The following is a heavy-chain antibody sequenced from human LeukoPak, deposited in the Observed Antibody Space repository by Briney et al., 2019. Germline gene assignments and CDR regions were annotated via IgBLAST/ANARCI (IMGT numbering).Heavy chain of an antibody. CDR2: IYYSGST. CDR3: ARPYGYSSSWYDY. CDR1: GGSISSSSYY. V-gene: IGHV4-39*07. J-gene: IGHJ4*02. Sequence: PSETLSLTCTVSGGSISSSSYYWGWIRQPPGKELEWIGSIYYSGSTYYNPSLKSRVTISVDTSKNQFSLKLSSVTAADTAVYYCARPYGYSSSWYDYWGQGTLVTVSS. D-gene: IGHD6-13*01.